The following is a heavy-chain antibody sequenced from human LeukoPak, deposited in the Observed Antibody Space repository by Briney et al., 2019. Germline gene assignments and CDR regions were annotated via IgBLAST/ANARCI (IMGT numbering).Heavy chain of an antibody. CDR1: GYTFTSYY. CDR2: INPSGGST. J-gene: IGHJ6*03. V-gene: IGHV1-46*01. D-gene: IGHD3-10*01. Sequence: ASVKVSCKASGYTFTSYYMHWVRQAPGQGLEWMGIINPSGGSTSYAQKFQGRVTMTRDMSTSTVYTELSSLRSEDTAVYYCATTMDTVYYYYYMDVWGKGTTVTVSS. CDR3: ATTMDTVYYYYYMDV.